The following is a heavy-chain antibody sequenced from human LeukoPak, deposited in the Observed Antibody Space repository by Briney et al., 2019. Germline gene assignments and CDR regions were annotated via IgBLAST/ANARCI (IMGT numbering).Heavy chain of an antibody. Sequence: SETLSLTCTVSSGSISTSNYYWGWVRQPPGKALEWIGNIFYSGSTYYSPSLKSRVTISLDTSRNQFSLKLNSVTAADTAVYYCARKGYSSSWQVKYYYYMDVWGKGTTVTVSS. D-gene: IGHD6-13*01. CDR3: ARKGYSSSWQVKYYYYMDV. CDR2: IFYSGST. V-gene: IGHV4-39*07. J-gene: IGHJ6*03. CDR1: SGSISTSNYY.